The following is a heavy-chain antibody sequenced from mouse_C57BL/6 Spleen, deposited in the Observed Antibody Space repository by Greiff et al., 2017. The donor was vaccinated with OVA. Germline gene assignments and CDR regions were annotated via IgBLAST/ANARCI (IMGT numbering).Heavy chain of an antibody. V-gene: IGHV5-17*01. J-gene: IGHJ4*01. CDR3: ARADYGSNYAMDD. CDR1: GFTFSDYG. D-gene: IGHD1-1*01. CDR2: ISSGSSTI. Sequence: EVMLVESGGGLVKPGGSLKLSCAASGFTFSDYGMHWVRQAPEKGLEWVAYISSGSSTIYYADTVKGRFTISRDNAKNTLFLQMTSLRSEDTAMYYCARADYGSNYAMDDWGQGTSVTVSS.